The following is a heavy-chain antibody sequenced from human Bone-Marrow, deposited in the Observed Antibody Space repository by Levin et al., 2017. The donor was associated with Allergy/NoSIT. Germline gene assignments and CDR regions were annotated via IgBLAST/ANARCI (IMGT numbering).Heavy chain of an antibody. Sequence: PGGSLRLSCAASGFTFSSYAMHWVRQAPGKGLEWVAVISYDGSNKYYADSVKGRFTISRDNSKNTLYLQMNSLRAEDTAVYYCARSLKYYYDSSGYRGPFDYWGQGTLVTVSS. CDR2: ISYDGSNK. V-gene: IGHV3-30*04. J-gene: IGHJ4*02. D-gene: IGHD3-22*01. CDR3: ARSLKYYYDSSGYRGPFDY. CDR1: GFTFSSYA.